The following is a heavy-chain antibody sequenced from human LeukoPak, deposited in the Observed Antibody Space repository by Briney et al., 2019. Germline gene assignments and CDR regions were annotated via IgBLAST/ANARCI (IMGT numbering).Heavy chain of an antibody. CDR3: LRDAQRPRLTPDY. CDR1: GYTFNTYG. CDR2: ISTYNGDT. Sequence: ASMKVSCKASGYTFNTYGISWVRQAPGQGLEWMGWISTYNGDTSYVQNLQGRVTMTTDTSTSTAYMELMSLRSDDTAVYYCLRDAQRPRLTPDYWGQGTLVTVSS. V-gene: IGHV1-18*01. J-gene: IGHJ4*02. D-gene: IGHD6-25*01.